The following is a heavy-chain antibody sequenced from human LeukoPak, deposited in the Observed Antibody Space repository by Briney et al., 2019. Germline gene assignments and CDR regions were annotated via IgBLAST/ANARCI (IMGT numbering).Heavy chain of an antibody. D-gene: IGHD6-19*01. CDR1: GFTFSRYS. V-gene: IGHV3-74*01. J-gene: IGHJ4*02. CDR3: ARGEAVAGNDH. CDR2: INGDGYSI. Sequence: GGSLRLSCEASGFTFSRYSLTWVRQAPGKGLVWLSRINGDGYSISYADSAKGRFTISRDNAKKTLYLQMNSLRAEDTAMYYCARGEAVAGNDHWGQGALVTVSS.